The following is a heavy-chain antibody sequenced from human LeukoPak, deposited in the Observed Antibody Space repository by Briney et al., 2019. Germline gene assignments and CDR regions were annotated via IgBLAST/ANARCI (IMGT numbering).Heavy chain of an antibody. V-gene: IGHV4-34*01. CDR2: INHSGST. CDR1: GGSFSGYY. CDR3: ARVRPLAYCGGDCFRHYYYYGMDV. Sequence: SETLSLTCAVYGGSFSGYYWSWIRQPPGKGLEWIGEINHSGSTNYNPSHKSRVTISVDTSKNQFSLKLSSVTAADTAVYYCARVRPLAYCGGDCFRHYYYYGMDVWGQGTTVTVSS. D-gene: IGHD2-21*02. J-gene: IGHJ6*02.